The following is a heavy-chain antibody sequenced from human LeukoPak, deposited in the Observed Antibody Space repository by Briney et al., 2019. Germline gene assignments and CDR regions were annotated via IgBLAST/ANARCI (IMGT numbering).Heavy chain of an antibody. CDR1: GFSFSRSS. V-gene: IGHV3-48*04. J-gene: IGHJ3*02. CDR3: ARDAYGATFDAFDI. D-gene: IGHD4-17*01. Sequence: GGSLRLSCAASGFSFSRSSMGWVRQAPGKGLEWRSYIPSSGGSNYYADSVKGRFTISRDNAKNSLYLQMNSLRVEDTAVYYCARDAYGATFDAFDIWGRGTTVTVSS. CDR2: IPSSGGSN.